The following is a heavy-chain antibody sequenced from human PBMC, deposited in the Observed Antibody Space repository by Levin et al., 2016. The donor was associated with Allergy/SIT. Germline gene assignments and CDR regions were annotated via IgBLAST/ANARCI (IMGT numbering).Heavy chain of an antibody. Sequence: GGSLRLSCAASGFTFSSYSMNWVRQAPGKGLEWVSSISSSSSYIYYADSVKGRFTISRDNAKNSLYLQMNSLRAEDTVVYYCARAWDTAMELDYWGQGTLVTVSS. V-gene: IGHV3-21*01. CDR3: ARAWDTAMELDY. J-gene: IGHJ4*02. CDR2: ISSSSSYI. CDR1: GFTFSSYS. D-gene: IGHD5-18*01.